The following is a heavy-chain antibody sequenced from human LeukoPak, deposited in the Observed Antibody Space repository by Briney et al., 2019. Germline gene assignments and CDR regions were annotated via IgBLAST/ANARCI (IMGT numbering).Heavy chain of an antibody. D-gene: IGHD6-19*01. CDR3: ARRALAVAGTPNYYYYMDV. CDR2: IYYSGST. J-gene: IGHJ6*03. CDR1: GGSISSSSYY. Sequence: SETLSLTCTVSGGSISSSSYYWGWIRQPPGKGLEWIGSIYYSGSTYYNPSLKSRVTLSVDTSKNQFSLKLSSVTAADTAVYYCARRALAVAGTPNYYYYMDVWGKGTTVTVSS. V-gene: IGHV4-39*01.